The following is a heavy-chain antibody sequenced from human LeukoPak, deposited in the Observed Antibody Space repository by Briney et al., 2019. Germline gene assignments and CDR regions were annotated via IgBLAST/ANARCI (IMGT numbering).Heavy chain of an antibody. V-gene: IGHV1-2*02. J-gene: IGHJ4*02. D-gene: IGHD4-23*01. CDR2: INPNSGGT. CDR3: ASAPYGGGYFDY. CDR1: GYTFTDYY. Sequence: ASVKVSCKASGYTFTDYYIHWVRQAPGQGLEWMGWINPNSGGTNYAQKFQGRVTMTRDTSISTAYMELSRLRSDDTAVYYCASAPYGGGYFDYWGQGTLVTVSS.